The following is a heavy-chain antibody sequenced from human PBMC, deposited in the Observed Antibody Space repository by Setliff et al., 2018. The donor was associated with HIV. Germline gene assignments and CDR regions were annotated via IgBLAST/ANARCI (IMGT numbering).Heavy chain of an antibody. D-gene: IGHD2-8*02. J-gene: IGHJ4*02. CDR3: VSRQLGGVDF. CDR1: GYIIVDYD. V-gene: IGHV1-8*01. CDR2: MNPNTGDT. Sequence: VSCKAYGYIIVDYDTNWVRQAPGQGLDWMGWMNPNTGDTGFAQRFQDRFIMTSDTATNTAFLELKSLTSDDTAVYYCVSRQLGGVDFWGQGTLVTVSS.